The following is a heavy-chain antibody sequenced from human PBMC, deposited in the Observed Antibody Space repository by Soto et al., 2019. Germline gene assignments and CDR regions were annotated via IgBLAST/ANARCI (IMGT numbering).Heavy chain of an antibody. J-gene: IGHJ5*02. CDR1: GYTFTSYY. Sequence: ASVKVSCKXSGYTFTSYYMHWVRQAPGQGLEWMGIINPSGGSTSYAQKFQGRVTMTRDTSTSTVYMELSSLRSEDTAVYYCARDGIAAAGTDWFDPWGQGTLVTVSS. CDR3: ARDGIAAAGTDWFDP. CDR2: INPSGGST. D-gene: IGHD6-13*01. V-gene: IGHV1-46*01.